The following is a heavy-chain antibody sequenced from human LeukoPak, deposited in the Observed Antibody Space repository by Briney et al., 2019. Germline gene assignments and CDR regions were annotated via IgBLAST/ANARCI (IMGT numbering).Heavy chain of an antibody. CDR3: ARAWYRRAYCGGDCYSFWFDP. Sequence: PGGPLRLSCAASGFTVSSNYMSWVRQAPGKGLECVSVIANDGRTYYVNSVKGRFTISRDNAKNSLYLQMNSLRAEDTAVYYCARAWYRRAYCGGDCYSFWFDPWGQGTLVTVSS. V-gene: IGHV3-53*01. D-gene: IGHD2-21*02. J-gene: IGHJ5*02. CDR2: IANDGRT. CDR1: GFTVSSNY.